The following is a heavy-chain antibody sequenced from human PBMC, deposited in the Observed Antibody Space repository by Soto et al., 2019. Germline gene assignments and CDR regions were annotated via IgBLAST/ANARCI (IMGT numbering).Heavy chain of an antibody. V-gene: IGHV3-15*07. D-gene: IGHD3-3*01. J-gene: IGHJ4*02. Sequence: WESLRLSCAVSAFSFSSYCMHWVRPAPGKGLEWVGRVKSKADGGTADYAAPVKGRFTVSRDDSKNTQYLQMNSLKMEDTAVYYCNSYPDFWGGHTPLWGQGTLVTVSS. CDR3: NSYPDFWGGHTPL. CDR1: AFSFSSYC. CDR2: VKSKADGGTA.